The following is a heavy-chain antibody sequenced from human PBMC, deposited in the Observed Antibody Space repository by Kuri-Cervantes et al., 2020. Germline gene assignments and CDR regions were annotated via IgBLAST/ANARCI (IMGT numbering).Heavy chain of an antibody. CDR1: GYTFTSYG. V-gene: IGHV1-18*01. Sequence: ASVKVSCKASGYTFTSYGISWVRQAPGQGLEWMGWISAYSGNTNYAQKLQGRVTMTTDTSTSTAYMELSSLRSEDTAVYYCARAYEDMITKDYWGQGTLVTVSS. CDR2: ISAYSGNT. D-gene: IGHD3-16*01. J-gene: IGHJ4*02. CDR3: ARAYEDMITKDY.